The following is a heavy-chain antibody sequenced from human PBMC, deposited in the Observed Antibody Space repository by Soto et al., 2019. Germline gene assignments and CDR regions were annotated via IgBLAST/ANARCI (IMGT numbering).Heavy chain of an antibody. D-gene: IGHD3-3*01. J-gene: IGHJ4*02. Sequence: QLVQSGAEVKKPGASVKVSCKASGYTFSGYYIHWLRQAPGQRLEWIGWIVVGSGNTNYAQKFQERVTITRDMSTSTAYMELSSLRSEDTAVYYCAAVGPYYDFWSGYYRFDYWGQGTLVTVSS. CDR1: GYTFSGYY. CDR2: IVVGSGNT. CDR3: AAVGPYYDFWSGYYRFDY. V-gene: IGHV1-58*02.